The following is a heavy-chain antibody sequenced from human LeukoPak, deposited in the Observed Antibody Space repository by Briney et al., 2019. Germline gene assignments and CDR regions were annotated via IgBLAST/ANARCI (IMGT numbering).Heavy chain of an antibody. CDR3: ARGGPEWPLDY. D-gene: IGHD3-3*01. J-gene: IGHJ4*02. V-gene: IGHV3-33*01. Sequence: GRSLRLSCAASGFSFSTYGMLWVRQAPGKGLEWVAVIWYDGSNKYYADSVKGRFTISRDNSKNTLYLQMNSLRVEDTAVYYCARGGPEWPLDYWGQGTLVTAST. CDR2: IWYDGSNK. CDR1: GFSFSTYG.